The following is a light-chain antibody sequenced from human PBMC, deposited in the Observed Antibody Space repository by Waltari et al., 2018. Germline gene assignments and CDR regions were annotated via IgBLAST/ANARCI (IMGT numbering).Light chain of an antibody. Sequence: EIVVTQSPATLSLSPGERVTLYCRASQIVTNNFAWFQQRPGQAPSLLIYNASTSATDIPARFSGSGSGTEFTLTINSLQSEDLAIYDCQGRTSWLWTFGQGTKV. CDR2: NAS. V-gene: IGKV3-15*01. CDR1: QIVTNN. J-gene: IGKJ1*01. CDR3: QGRTSWLWT.